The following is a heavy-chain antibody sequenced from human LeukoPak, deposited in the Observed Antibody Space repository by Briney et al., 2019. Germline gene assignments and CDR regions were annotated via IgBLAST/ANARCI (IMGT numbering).Heavy chain of an antibody. CDR2: VYYSGST. J-gene: IGHJ4*02. Sequence: PSETLSLTCIVSGGSVSSSNYYWGWIRQPPGKGLEWIGSVYYSGSTYYNPSLKSRVTISVGTSKNQFSLKLSSATAADAAVYYCARHKGQHTVDYWGQGTLVTVSS. V-gene: IGHV4-39*01. CDR3: ARHKGQHTVDY. D-gene: IGHD2-2*01. CDR1: GGSVSSSNYY.